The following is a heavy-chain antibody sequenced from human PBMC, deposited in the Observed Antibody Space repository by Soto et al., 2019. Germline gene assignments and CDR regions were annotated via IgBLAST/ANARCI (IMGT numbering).Heavy chain of an antibody. J-gene: IGHJ5*02. CDR3: AIASVKACSTTTFFNRHTWFAP. D-gene: IGHD2-2*01. CDR1: GYTFTGYY. CDR2: INCNNGGT. Sequence: QVQVVQSGAEVKKPGASVKVSCKASGYTFTGYYIHWVRQAPGQGLEWMGWINCNNGGTNYAKKCQGRVTMTRDASISTAYMELGRRRSDDTAVYYCAIASVKACSTTTFFNRHTWFAPWGQGTLVTVSS. V-gene: IGHV1-2*02.